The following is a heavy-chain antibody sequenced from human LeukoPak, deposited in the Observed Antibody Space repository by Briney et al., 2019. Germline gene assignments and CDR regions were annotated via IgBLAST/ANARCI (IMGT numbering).Heavy chain of an antibody. CDR3: AREGYGDHTPNFDY. CDR1: GGTFSSYA. J-gene: IGHJ4*02. CDR2: IIPILGIA. D-gene: IGHD4-17*01. V-gene: IGHV1-69*04. Sequence: ASVKVSCKASGGTFSSYAISWVRQAPGQGLEWMGRIIPILGIANYAQKFQGRVTITADKSTSTAYMELSSLRSEDTAVYYCAREGYGDHTPNFDYWGQGTLVTVSS.